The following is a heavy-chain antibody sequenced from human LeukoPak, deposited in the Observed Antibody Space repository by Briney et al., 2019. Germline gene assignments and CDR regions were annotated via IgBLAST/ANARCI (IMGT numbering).Heavy chain of an antibody. V-gene: IGHV4-61*02. CDR1: GGSISSSSYY. Sequence: SETLSLTCTVSGGSISSSSYYWSWIRQPAGKGLEWIGRIYTSGSTNYNPSLKSRVTISVDTSKKQFSLKLSSVTAADTAVYYCAREGRSGYYYGGFDYWGQGTLVTVSS. CDR3: AREGRSGYYYGGFDY. CDR2: IYTSGST. J-gene: IGHJ4*02. D-gene: IGHD3-22*01.